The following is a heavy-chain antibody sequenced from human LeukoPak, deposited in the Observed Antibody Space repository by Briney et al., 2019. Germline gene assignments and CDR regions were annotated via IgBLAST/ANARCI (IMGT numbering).Heavy chain of an antibody. V-gene: IGHV3-7*01. D-gene: IGHD6-19*01. CDR3: LMYTNGWN. CDR2: VKQDGSEK. J-gene: IGHJ4*02. Sequence: GGSLRLSCAASGFTFSSYGMHWVRQAPGKGLEWVANVKQDGSEKYYVDSVKGRFTISRDNAKNSLYLQMNSLRAEDTAVYYCLMYTNGWNWGQGTLVTVSS. CDR1: GFTFSSYG.